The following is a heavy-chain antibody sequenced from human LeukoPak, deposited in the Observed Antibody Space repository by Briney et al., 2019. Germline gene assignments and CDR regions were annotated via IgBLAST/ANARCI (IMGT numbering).Heavy chain of an antibody. CDR2: MYYSGST. D-gene: IGHD6-13*01. J-gene: IGHJ4*02. Sequence: SETLSLTCTVSGGSISSYYWSWIRQPPGKGLEWIGYMYYSGSTNYNPSLKSRVTISVDTSKNQFSLKLSSVTAADTAVYYCARGYTSSLRYFDYWGQGTLVTVSS. CDR1: GGSISSYY. V-gene: IGHV4-59*08. CDR3: ARGYTSSLRYFDY.